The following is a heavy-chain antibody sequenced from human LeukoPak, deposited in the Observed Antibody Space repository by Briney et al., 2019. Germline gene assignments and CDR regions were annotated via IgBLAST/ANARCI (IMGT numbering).Heavy chain of an antibody. V-gene: IGHV1-24*01. CDR1: GYTLTDLS. CDR2: FDPEDGET. D-gene: IGHD6-13*01. Sequence: ASVKVSCKVSGYTLTDLSMHWVRQAPGKGLEWMGGFDPEDGETIYAQKFQGRVTMTEDTSTDTAYMELSSLRSEDTAVYYCATNFKSSSWNFDYWGQGTLVTVSS. CDR3: ATNFKSSSWNFDY. J-gene: IGHJ4*02.